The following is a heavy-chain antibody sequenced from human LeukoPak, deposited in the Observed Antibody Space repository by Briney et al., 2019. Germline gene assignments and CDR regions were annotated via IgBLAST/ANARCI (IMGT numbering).Heavy chain of an antibody. V-gene: IGHV3-7*01. CDR3: ATGRSCTTCYLPDY. J-gene: IGHJ4*02. CDR2: INQDGGEK. Sequence: PGGSLRLSCAVSGFTFSSYWMTWVRQAPGKGLEWVANINQDGGEKYYVDSVKGRFTISRDNAKNSLYVQMNSLRAEDTAVYHCATGRSCTTCYLPDYWGQGTLVTVSS. CDR1: GFTFSSYW. D-gene: IGHD2-2*01.